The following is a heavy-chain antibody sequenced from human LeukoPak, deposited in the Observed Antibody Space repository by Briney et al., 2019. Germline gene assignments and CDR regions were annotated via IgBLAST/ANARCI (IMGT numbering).Heavy chain of an antibody. V-gene: IGHV3-7*01. CDR1: GFTFSNYW. CDR2: IKRDGSDN. D-gene: IGHD6-19*01. J-gene: IGHJ4*02. Sequence: GGSLRLSCAASGFTFSNYWMSWVCQAPGKGLEWVANIKRDGSDNYYVGSVEGRFTISRDNAKNSLYLQMSSLRAEDTAIYYCARALYNRGWYPDYFDSWGQGTLVTVSA. CDR3: ARALYNRGWYPDYFDS.